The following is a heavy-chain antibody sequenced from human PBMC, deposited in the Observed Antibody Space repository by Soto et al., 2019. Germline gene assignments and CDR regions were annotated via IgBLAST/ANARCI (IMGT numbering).Heavy chain of an antibody. CDR1: GFSFSWYT. CDR2: ISYEGTTK. V-gene: IGHV3-30-3*01. D-gene: IGHD6-6*01. Sequence: GGSLRLSCAVSGFSFSWYTMHWVRQAPGKGLEWVAGISYEGTTKNYGDSVKGRFTISRDNSKNTLYLQMDSLRVEDTAVYYCATGKPSIPAQSFDSWGQGSQVTVSS. J-gene: IGHJ4*02. CDR3: ATGKPSIPAQSFDS.